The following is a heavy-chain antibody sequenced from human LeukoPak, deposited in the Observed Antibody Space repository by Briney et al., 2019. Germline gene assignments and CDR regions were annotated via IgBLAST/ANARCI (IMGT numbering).Heavy chain of an antibody. CDR3: ARDPGVGALDY. J-gene: IGHJ4*02. CDR2: IYYSGST. V-gene: IGHV4-59*01. CDR1: GGSISSYY. Sequence: SETLSLTCTVSGGSISSYYWSWIRQHPGKGLEWIGYIYYSGSTNYNPSLKSRVTISVDTSKNQFSLKLSSVTAADTAVYYCARDPGVGALDYWGQGTLVTVSS. D-gene: IGHD1-26*01.